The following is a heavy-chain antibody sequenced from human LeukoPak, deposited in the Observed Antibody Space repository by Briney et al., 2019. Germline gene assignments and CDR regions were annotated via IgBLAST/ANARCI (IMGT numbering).Heavy chain of an antibody. J-gene: IGHJ4*02. CDR1: GGSISSYY. CDR3: ARDGSGSYNLMDFDY. Sequence: SETLSLTCAVSGGSISSYYWSWIRQPPGKGLEWIGYIYYSGSTNYNPSLKSRVTISVDTSKNQFSLKLSSVTAADTAVYYCARDGSGSYNLMDFDYWGQGTLVTVSS. V-gene: IGHV4-59*01. CDR2: IYYSGST. D-gene: IGHD3-10*01.